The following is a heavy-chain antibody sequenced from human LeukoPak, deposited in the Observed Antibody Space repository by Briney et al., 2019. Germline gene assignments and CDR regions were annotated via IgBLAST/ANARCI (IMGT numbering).Heavy chain of an antibody. J-gene: IGHJ1*01. CDR1: GFTVSSYY. Sequence: GGSLRLSCAASGFTVSSYYMSWVRQAPGKGLEWVSLIYTGGATFYADSVKGRFTISRDNAKNTLYLQMNSLRAEDTAVYYCLTYYYDSSGREPYFQHWGQGTLVTVSS. V-gene: IGHV3-66*01. D-gene: IGHD3-22*01. CDR3: LTYYYDSSGREPYFQH. CDR2: IYTGGAT.